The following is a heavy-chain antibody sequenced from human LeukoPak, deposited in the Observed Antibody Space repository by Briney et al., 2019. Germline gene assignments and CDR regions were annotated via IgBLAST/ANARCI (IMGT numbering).Heavy chain of an antibody. J-gene: IGHJ4*02. CDR2: IFYSGST. V-gene: IGHV4-59*01. CDR3: ARHVRGYSGYDSINFFDC. Sequence: PSETLSLTCTVSGGSISSYYWSWIRQPPVQGMEWIGYIFYSGSTDYNPSLKSRVSITVDTSKNQFSLNLSSVTAADTAMYYCARHVRGYSGYDSINFFDCWGQGTLVTVSS. CDR1: GGSISSYY. D-gene: IGHD5-12*01.